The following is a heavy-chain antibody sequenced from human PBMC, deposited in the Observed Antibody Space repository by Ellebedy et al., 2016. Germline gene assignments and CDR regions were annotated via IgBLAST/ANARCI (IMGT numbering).Heavy chain of an antibody. D-gene: IGHD2-21*02. Sequence: ASVKVSCKASGGTFTRYAISWVRQAPGQGLEWTGRIIPTLGIRNYAQKFQGRVTITADKSTSTAYMELSSLRSDDTAVYYCTTDCGGGDCFPLNYWGQGTLVTVSS. CDR2: IIPTLGIR. V-gene: IGHV1-69*04. CDR3: TTDCGGGDCFPLNY. CDR1: GGTFTRYA. J-gene: IGHJ4*02.